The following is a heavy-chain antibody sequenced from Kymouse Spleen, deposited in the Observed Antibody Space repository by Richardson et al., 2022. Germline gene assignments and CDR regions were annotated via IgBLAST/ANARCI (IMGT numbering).Heavy chain of an antibody. V-gene: IGHV4-59*01. J-gene: IGHJ4*02. CDR1: GGSISSYY. CDR3: ARDHILTGYSFDY. D-gene: IGHD3-9*01. CDR2: IYYSGST. Sequence: QVQLQESGPGLVKPSETLSLTCTVSGGSISSYYWSWIRQPPGKGLEWIGYIYYSGSTNYNPSLKSRVTISVDTSKNQFSLKLSSVTAADTAVYYCARDHILTGYSFDYWGQGTLVTVSS.